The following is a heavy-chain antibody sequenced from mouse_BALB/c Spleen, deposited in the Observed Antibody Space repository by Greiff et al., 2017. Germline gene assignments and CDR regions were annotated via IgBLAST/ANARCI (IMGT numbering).Heavy chain of an antibody. CDR3: ARPPYYGSSYWFAY. Sequence: EVKLMESGGGLVKPGGSLKLSCAASGFTFSSYGMSWVRQTPDKRLEWVATISSGGSYTYYPDSVKGRFTISRDNAKNTLYLQMSSLKSEDTAMYYCARPPYYGSSYWFAYWGQGTLVTVSA. D-gene: IGHD1-1*01. CDR2: ISSGGSYT. J-gene: IGHJ3*01. CDR1: GFTFSSYG. V-gene: IGHV5-6*03.